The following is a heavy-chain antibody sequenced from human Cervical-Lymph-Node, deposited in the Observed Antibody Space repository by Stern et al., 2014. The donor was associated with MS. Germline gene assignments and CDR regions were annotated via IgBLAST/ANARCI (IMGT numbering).Heavy chain of an antibody. V-gene: IGHV3-30*18. CDR1: GFIFSHYG. CDR3: AKGGGSNHGTGAFDI. CDR2: ISYDGDKK. J-gene: IGHJ3*02. D-gene: IGHD3-10*01. Sequence: VQLVESGGGVVQPGRSLRLSCAASGFIFSHYGMHWVRQAPGRGLEWVALISYDGDKKYYADSMKGRFTISRDNSKNTLHLQMNSLRTEDTSVYYCAKGGGSNHGTGAFDIWGQGTMVTVSS.